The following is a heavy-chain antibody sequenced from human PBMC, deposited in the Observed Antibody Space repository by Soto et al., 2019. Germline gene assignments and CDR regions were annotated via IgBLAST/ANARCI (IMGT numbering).Heavy chain of an antibody. Sequence: PRESLKISCKGSGYSFTSYWIGWVRQMPGKGLEWMGIIYPGDSDTRYSPSFQGQVTISADKSISTAYLQWSSLKASDTAMYYCARHVYPSYYYDSSGYYYFDYWGQGTLVTVSS. D-gene: IGHD3-22*01. V-gene: IGHV5-51*01. CDR1: GYSFTSYW. J-gene: IGHJ4*02. CDR3: ARHVYPSYYYDSSGYYYFDY. CDR2: IYPGDSDT.